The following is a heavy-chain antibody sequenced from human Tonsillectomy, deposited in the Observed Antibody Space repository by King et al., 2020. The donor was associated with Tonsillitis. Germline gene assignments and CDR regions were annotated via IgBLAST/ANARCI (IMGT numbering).Heavy chain of an antibody. J-gene: IGHJ4*02. V-gene: IGHV3-7*01. Sequence: VQLVESGGGLVQPGGSLRLSCAASGFTFSNYWMTWVRQAPGKGLEWVAYIKQDGSEQFYVDSVKGRFTISRDNAKNSLYLQLNSLRVDDTAVYYCARASDKSGPNYFDLWGQGTLVTVSS. CDR1: GFTFSNYW. CDR2: IKQDGSEQ. D-gene: IGHD2-8*02. CDR3: ARASDKSGPNYFDL.